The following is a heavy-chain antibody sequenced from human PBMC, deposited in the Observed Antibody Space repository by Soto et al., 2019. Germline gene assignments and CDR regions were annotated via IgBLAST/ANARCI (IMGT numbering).Heavy chain of an antibody. CDR3: ARHQGPAAGNYGMDA. J-gene: IGHJ6*02. V-gene: IGHV3-21*01. CDR1: GFTFSSYS. CDR2: ISSSSSYI. Sequence: RLSCAASGFTFSSYSMNWVRQAPGKGLEWVASISSSSSYIYYADSVKGRFTISRDKAKNSLFLQMSSLRAEDSALYYCARHQGPAAGNYGMDAWGQGTTVTVSS. D-gene: IGHD6-13*01.